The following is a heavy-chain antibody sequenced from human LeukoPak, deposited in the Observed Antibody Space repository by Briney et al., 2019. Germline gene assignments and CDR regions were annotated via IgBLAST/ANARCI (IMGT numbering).Heavy chain of an antibody. J-gene: IGHJ4*02. V-gene: IGHV5-51*01. CDR2: IYPGDSDT. CDR1: GYSFTSYW. Sequence: GGALEISFKGSGYSFTSYWIGWGRRMPGKGVGWMGIIYPGDSDTRYSPSFQGQVTISADKSISTAYLQWSSLKASDTAMYYCARLRRVAATSSDYWGQGTLVTVSS. D-gene: IGHD2-15*01. CDR3: ARLRRVAATSSDY.